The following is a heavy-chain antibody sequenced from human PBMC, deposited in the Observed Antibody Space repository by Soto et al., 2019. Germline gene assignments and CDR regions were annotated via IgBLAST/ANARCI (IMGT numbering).Heavy chain of an antibody. CDR2: INSDGSTT. V-gene: IGHV3-74*01. J-gene: IGHJ4*02. Sequence: EVQLVESGGGLVQPGGSLTLSCAASGFTFSTYWMHWVRQAPGKGLVWVSRINSDGSTTDYADSVRGRFTISRDNAKNTLYLQMNSLRDEDTAVYYCARDQGYCSGGSCYVAGYWGQGTLVTVSS. CDR3: ARDQGYCSGGSCYVAGY. CDR1: GFTFSTYW. D-gene: IGHD2-15*01.